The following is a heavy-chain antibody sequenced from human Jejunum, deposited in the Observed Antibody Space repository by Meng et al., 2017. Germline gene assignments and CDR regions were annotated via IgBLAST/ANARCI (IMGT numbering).Heavy chain of an antibody. Sequence: GGFLRLSCAASGFTFSRYDLSWARQAAGKGLEWVSNVSASSTSTFFADTVKDRFAISRDNSKNTVYLQMNCLRAGDTAIYYGTKVDGVEDTRDYWGQGTLVTVSS. J-gene: IGHJ4*02. CDR3: TKVDGVEDTRDY. D-gene: IGHD3-3*01. V-gene: IGHV3-23*01. CDR2: VSASSTST. CDR1: GFTFSRYD.